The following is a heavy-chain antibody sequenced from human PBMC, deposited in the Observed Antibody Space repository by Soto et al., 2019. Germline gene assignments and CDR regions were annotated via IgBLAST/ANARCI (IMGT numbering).Heavy chain of an antibody. D-gene: IGHD3-9*01. J-gene: IGHJ6*02. Sequence: SETLSLTCTVSGGSITGYYWSWIRQPPGKGLEFIGYIYHSGATEYTPSLKSRVTISVDKSENQFSLQMRSVSAADTAMYFCARLDLTGPPVQYHHYGLDVWGQGATVTVSS. CDR1: GGSITGYY. V-gene: IGHV4-59*03. CDR2: IYHSGAT. CDR3: ARLDLTGPPVQYHHYGLDV.